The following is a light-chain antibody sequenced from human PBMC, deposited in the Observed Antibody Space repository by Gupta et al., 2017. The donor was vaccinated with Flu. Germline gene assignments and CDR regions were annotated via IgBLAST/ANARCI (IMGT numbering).Light chain of an antibody. V-gene: IGLV2-14*01. J-gene: IGLJ3*02. Sequence: SALTQPASLSGSPGQSTAISCTGSNSDVGGYNVVSWYQQYPGKAPKLLIYEVTKRPAGVSYRFSGSKSGNTASLTIAGLQDEDEADYYCSSDTTSRTLVFGGGTKLTVL. CDR3: SSDTTSRTLV. CDR2: EVT. CDR1: NSDVGGYNV.